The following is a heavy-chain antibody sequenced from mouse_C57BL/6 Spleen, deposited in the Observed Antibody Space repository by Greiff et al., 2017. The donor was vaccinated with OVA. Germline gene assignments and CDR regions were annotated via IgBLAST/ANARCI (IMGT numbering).Heavy chain of an antibody. D-gene: IGHD3-2*02. CDR3: ASGSGYVYFDY. CDR1: GYTFTDYY. V-gene: IGHV1-26*01. J-gene: IGHJ2*01. Sequence: VQLKQSGPELVKPGASVKISCKASGYTFTDYYMNWVKQSHGKSLEWIGDINPNNGGTSYNQKFKGKATLTVDKSSSTAYMELRSLTSEDSAVYYCASGSGYVYFDYWGQGTTLTVSS. CDR2: INPNNGGT.